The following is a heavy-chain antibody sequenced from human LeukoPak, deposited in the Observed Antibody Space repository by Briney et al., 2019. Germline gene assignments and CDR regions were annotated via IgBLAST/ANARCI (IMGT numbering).Heavy chain of an antibody. CDR2: IYHSGST. CDR1: GYSISSGYY. Sequence: SETLSLTCTVSGYSISSGYYWGWIRQPPGKGLEWIGSIYHSGSTYYNPSLKSRVTISVDTSKNQFSLKLSSVTAADTAVYYCAREVVPAATIDYWGQGTLVTVSS. V-gene: IGHV4-38-2*02. CDR3: AREVVPAATIDY. J-gene: IGHJ4*02. D-gene: IGHD2-2*01.